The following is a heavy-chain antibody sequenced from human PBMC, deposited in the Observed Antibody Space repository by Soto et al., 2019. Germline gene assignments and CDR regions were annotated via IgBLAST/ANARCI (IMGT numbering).Heavy chain of an antibody. Sequence: GGSLRLSCAASGFTVSSNYMSWVRQAPGKGLEWVSVIYSGGSTYYADSVKGRFTISRDNSKNTLYLQMNSLRAEDTAVYYCASATYYDFWSGYINNYYSYYMDVWGKGTTVTVSS. CDR2: IYSGGST. J-gene: IGHJ6*03. D-gene: IGHD3-3*01. V-gene: IGHV3-53*01. CDR3: ASATYYDFWSGYINNYYSYYMDV. CDR1: GFTVSSNY.